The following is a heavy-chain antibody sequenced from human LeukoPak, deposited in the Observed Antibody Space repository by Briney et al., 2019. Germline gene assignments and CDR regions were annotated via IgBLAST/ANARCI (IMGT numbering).Heavy chain of an antibody. Sequence: GGSLRLSCAASGFTFSSYWMHWVRQAPGKGLVWVSRITSDGNNTSYADFVKGRFTISRDNAESTLYLQMNSLRAEDTAVYYCARDRSLFYYDSRDSFWGQGTMVTVSS. V-gene: IGHV3-74*01. D-gene: IGHD3-22*01. J-gene: IGHJ3*01. CDR1: GFTFSSYW. CDR3: ARDRSLFYYDSRDSF. CDR2: ITSDGNNT.